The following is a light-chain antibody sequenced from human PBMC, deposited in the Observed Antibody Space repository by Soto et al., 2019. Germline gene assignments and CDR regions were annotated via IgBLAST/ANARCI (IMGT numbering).Light chain of an antibody. CDR1: SSDVGSYSL. CDR2: EDI. V-gene: IGLV2-23*01. Sequence: QSVLTQPASVSGSPGQSITTSCTGTSSDVGSYSLLSWYQHHPGKAPKLIIYEDIKGPSGVSNRFSGSKSGNTASLRISGLQVEDEADYYCYTYAGGSTYLFGTGTKVTVL. J-gene: IGLJ1*01. CDR3: YTYAGGSTYL.